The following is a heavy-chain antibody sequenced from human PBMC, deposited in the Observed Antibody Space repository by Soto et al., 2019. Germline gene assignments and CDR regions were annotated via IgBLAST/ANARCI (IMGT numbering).Heavy chain of an antibody. J-gene: IGHJ6*02. Sequence: PGGSLRLSCAASGFTFSSYGMHWVRQAPGKGLEWVAVISYDGSNKYYADSVKGRFTISRDNSKNTLYLQMNSLRAEDTAVYYCAKDRSRSSGWYYYGMDVWGQGTTVTVSS. V-gene: IGHV3-30*18. CDR3: AKDRSRSSGWYYYGMDV. D-gene: IGHD6-19*01. CDR2: ISYDGSNK. CDR1: GFTFSSYG.